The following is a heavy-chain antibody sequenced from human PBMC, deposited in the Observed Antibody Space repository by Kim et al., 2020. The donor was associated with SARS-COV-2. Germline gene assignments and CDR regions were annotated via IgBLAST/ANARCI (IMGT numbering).Heavy chain of an antibody. CDR2: INPNSGGT. J-gene: IGHJ6*02. CDR3: ARVLRKAAAGSGYYYYYGMDV. CDR1: GYTFTGYY. V-gene: IGHV1-2*06. D-gene: IGHD6-13*01. Sequence: PSVKVSCKASGYTFTGYYMHWVRQAPGQGLEWMGRINPNSGGTNYAQKFQGRVTMTRDTSISTAYMELSRLRSDDTAVYYCARVLRKAAAGSGYYYYYGMDVWGQGTTVTVSS.